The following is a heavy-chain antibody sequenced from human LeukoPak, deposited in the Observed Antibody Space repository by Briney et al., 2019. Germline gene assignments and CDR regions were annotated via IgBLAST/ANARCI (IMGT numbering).Heavy chain of an antibody. CDR3: ARELDSAYYYYGMHV. V-gene: IGHV3-74*01. Sequence: GSLRLFCAACGFTLSRLWMQWARQAPGKGRVWVSQINSDGSRTSYADYVKGRFTISRDNAKNTLYLQMNSLRAEHTAVYYCARELDSAYYYYGMHVGGQGTTFTVPS. D-gene: IGHD1-1*01. CDR1: GFTLSRLW. CDR2: INSDGSRT. J-gene: IGHJ6*02.